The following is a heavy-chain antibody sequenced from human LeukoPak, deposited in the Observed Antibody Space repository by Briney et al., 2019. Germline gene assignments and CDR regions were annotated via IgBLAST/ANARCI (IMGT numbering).Heavy chain of an antibody. Sequence: TSETLSLTCTVSGGSVSSGSYYWSWIRQPPGKGLEWIGEINHSGSTNYNPSLKSRVTISVDTSKKQFSLKLSSVTAADTAVYYCVTYYFDSSGPKKNYWGQGTLVTVSS. V-gene: IGHV4-39*07. J-gene: IGHJ4*02. CDR3: VTYYFDSSGPKKNY. CDR1: GGSVSSGSYY. CDR2: INHSGST. D-gene: IGHD3-22*01.